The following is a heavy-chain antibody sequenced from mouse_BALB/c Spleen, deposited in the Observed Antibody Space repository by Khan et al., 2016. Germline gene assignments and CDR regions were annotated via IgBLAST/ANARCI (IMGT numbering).Heavy chain of an antibody. CDR2: ILPGSGST. CDR3: ARVVSVGGTMIDY. J-gene: IGHJ4*01. CDR1: GYTFSSYW. Sequence: QVQLKESGAELMKPGASVKISCKATGYTFSSYWIEWVKQRPGHGLEWIGVILPGSGSTNYNEKFKGKATFTADTSSNTAYMQLSSLTSEVSSVFYCARVVSVGGTMIDYWGQGTSVTVSS. V-gene: IGHV1-9*01. D-gene: IGHD1-1*01.